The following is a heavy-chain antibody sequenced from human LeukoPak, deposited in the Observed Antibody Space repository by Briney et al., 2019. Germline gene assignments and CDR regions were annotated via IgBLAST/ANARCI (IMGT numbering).Heavy chain of an antibody. CDR3: ARVDSGSACAS. Sequence: PGGSLRLSCAASGFTLSGYSMHWVRQAPGKGLEFVSAISKNGRNTYYGNSMKGRFTISRDISKNTLYLQMGSLRPEDMAVYYCARVDSGSACASWGQGILVTVSS. CDR1: GFTLSGYS. D-gene: IGHD6-19*01. CDR2: ISKNGRNT. J-gene: IGHJ1*01. V-gene: IGHV3-64*01.